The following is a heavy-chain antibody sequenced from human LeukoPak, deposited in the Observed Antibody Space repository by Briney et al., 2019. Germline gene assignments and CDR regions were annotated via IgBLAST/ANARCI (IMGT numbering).Heavy chain of an antibody. V-gene: IGHV1-69*13. Sequence: GASVKVSCKASGGTFSSYAISWVRQAPGQGLEWMGGIIPIFGTANYAQKFQGRVTITADESTSTAYMELSSLRSEGTAVYYCASLWNYRNGGYWGQGTLVTVSS. CDR2: IIPIFGTA. D-gene: IGHD1-7*01. CDR3: ASLWNYRNGGY. J-gene: IGHJ4*02. CDR1: GGTFSSYA.